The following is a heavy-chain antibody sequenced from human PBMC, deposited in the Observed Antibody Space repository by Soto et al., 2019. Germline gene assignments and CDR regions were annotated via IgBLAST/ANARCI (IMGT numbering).Heavy chain of an antibody. CDR2: IIPIFRTP. CDR3: ARDKDREQLGGNYYSALDV. Sequence: QVQLVQSGAEVLKPGSSVKVSCKASGDTFDTFAISWVRQAPGQGLEWMGGIIPIFRTPDYAQKFQGRVTITADVSTSTAYMELSSLRSEDTAVYYCARDKDREQLGGNYYSALDVWGQATTVSVSS. V-gene: IGHV1-69*12. J-gene: IGHJ6*02. D-gene: IGHD1-1*01. CDR1: GDTFDTFA.